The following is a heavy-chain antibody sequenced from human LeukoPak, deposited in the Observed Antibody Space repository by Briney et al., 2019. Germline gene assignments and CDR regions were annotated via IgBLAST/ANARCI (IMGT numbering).Heavy chain of an antibody. CDR3: AADREEICCSGGSCYFYYGMDV. D-gene: IGHD2-15*01. Sequence: SVKVSCKASGFTFTSSAVQWVRQARGQRLEWIGWIVVGSGNTNYAQKFQERVTITRDMSTSTAYMELSSLRSEDTAVYYCAADREEICCSGGSCYFYYGMDVWGQGTTVTVSS. J-gene: IGHJ6*02. CDR2: IVVGSGNT. CDR1: GFTFTSSA. V-gene: IGHV1-58*01.